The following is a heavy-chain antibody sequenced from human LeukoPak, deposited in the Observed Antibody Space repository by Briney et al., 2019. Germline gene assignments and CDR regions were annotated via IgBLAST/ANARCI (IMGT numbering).Heavy chain of an antibody. CDR3: ARALILAAADDY. CDR1: GFTFISYW. CDR2: IKQDGSEK. Sequence: GGSLRLSCTASGFTFISYWMSWVRQAPGKWLEWVANIKQDGSEKYYVDSVKGRFTISRDNAKNSLYLQMNSLRAEDTAVYYWARALILAAADDYWGQGTLVTVSS. D-gene: IGHD6-13*01. V-gene: IGHV3-7*01. J-gene: IGHJ4*02.